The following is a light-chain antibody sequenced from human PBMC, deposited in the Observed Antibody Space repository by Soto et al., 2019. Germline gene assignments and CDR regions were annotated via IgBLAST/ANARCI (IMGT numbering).Light chain of an antibody. CDR2: EVN. V-gene: IGLV2-23*02. CDR1: SSDVGSYDL. CDR3: CSFVHTNGLL. J-gene: IGLJ2*01. Sequence: QSALTQPASVSGSPGQSITISCTGTSSDVGSYDLVSWYQHHSGKAPKIIIYEVNKRPSGISDRFSGSKSGNTASLTISGLQAEDEADYFCCSFVHTNGLLFGGGTKLTVL.